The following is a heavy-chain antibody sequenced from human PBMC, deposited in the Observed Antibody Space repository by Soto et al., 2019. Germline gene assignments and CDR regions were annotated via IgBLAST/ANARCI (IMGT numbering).Heavy chain of an antibody. D-gene: IGHD2-21*01. V-gene: IGHV3-74*03. Sequence: EVQLVESGGGLVQPGESLRLSCAASGLTFRSYWMHWVRQAPGKGLVWVSRINTDGSVAMYVDSVKGRFTISRDNAKNTLYLHMNSLRAEATAVYYCVSDMQLWRLDSWGKGTLVTFSS. CDR1: GLTFRSYW. J-gene: IGHJ4*02. CDR3: VSDMQLWRLDS. CDR2: INTDGSVA.